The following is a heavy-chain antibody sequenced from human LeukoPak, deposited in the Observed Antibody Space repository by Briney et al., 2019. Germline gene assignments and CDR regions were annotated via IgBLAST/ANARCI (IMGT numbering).Heavy chain of an antibody. V-gene: IGHV4-34*01. J-gene: IGHJ5*02. D-gene: IGHD3-10*01. CDR3: ARHLVTMVRGVILARSNWFDP. CDR2: INHSGST. CDR1: GGSFSGYY. Sequence: KSSETLSLTCAVYGGSFSGYYWSWIRQPPGKGLEWIGEINHSGSTNYNPSLKSRVTISVDTSKNQFSLKLSSVTAADTAVYYCARHLVTMVRGVILARSNWFDPWGQGTLVTVSS.